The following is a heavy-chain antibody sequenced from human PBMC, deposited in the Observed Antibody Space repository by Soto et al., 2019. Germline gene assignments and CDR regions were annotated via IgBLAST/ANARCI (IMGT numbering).Heavy chain of an antibody. CDR1: TCRVTCYD. D-gene: IGHD5-12*01. J-gene: IGHJ4*02. Sequence: SVQVSFKASTCRVTCYDIHWVRQAAGQGLEWVGWMNPNSGHTGYAQECQGRVTMTRNTSISTAYMELSSLRSEDTAVYYCARTRVATTIDFWGQGTLVTVSS. V-gene: IGHV1-8*01. CDR3: ARTRVATTIDF. CDR2: MNPNSGHT.